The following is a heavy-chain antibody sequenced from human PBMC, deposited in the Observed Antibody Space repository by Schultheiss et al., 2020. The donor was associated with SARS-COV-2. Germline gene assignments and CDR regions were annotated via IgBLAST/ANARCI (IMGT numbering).Heavy chain of an antibody. CDR3: ARDARGYCSGGSCYSGYYYYGMDV. CDR1: GGSISSGGHY. Sequence: SQTLSLTCTVSGGSISSGGHYWSWIRQHPGKGLEWIGYIYYSGNIKYSSSLKSRVTISVDTSKNQFSLKLSSVTAADTAVYYCARDARGYCSGGSCYSGYYYYGMDVWGQGTTVTVSS. J-gene: IGHJ6*02. V-gene: IGHV4-61*08. CDR2: IYYSGNI. D-gene: IGHD2-15*01.